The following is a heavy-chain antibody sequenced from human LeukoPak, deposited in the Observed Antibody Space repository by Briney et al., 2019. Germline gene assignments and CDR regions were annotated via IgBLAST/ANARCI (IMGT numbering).Heavy chain of an antibody. V-gene: IGHV3-9*01. J-gene: IGHJ4*02. Sequence: PGRSLRLSCAASGFTFDDYAMHWVRQAPGKGLEWVSGISWNSGSIGYADSVKGRFTISRDNAKNSLYLQMNSLRAEDTALYYCAKIGSSPGPRGEGSKNTAMVTDDYWGQGTLVTVSS. CDR2: ISWNSGSI. CDR1: GFTFDDYA. D-gene: IGHD5-18*01. CDR3: AKIGSSPGPRGEGSKNTAMVTDDY.